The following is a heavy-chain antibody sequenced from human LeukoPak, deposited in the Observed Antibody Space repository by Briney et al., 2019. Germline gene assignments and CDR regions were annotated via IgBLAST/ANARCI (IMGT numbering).Heavy chain of an antibody. CDR3: ATDDAGFDT. CDR2: INIGGTNT. J-gene: IGHJ5*02. V-gene: IGHV3-11*01. CDR1: GFTFNDYY. Sequence: GGSLRLSCAASGFTFNDYYMSWIRQAPGKGLEWLSCINIGGTNTHYADSVKGRFTISRDNAKKSLYLEMNNLRAEDTAVYYCATDDAGFDTWGQGVLVTVSS.